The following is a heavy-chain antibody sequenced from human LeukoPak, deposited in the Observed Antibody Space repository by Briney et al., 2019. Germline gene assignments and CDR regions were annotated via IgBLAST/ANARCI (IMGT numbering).Heavy chain of an antibody. Sequence: SQTLSLTCALSGDSLSTNKAGWNWVRQSPSRGLEWLGRRYYSSKLYNDYGVSVQTRITMNPDIFKNELSLQLKSVTPEDTAVYYCARGWLQSGFDYWGQGTLVTVSS. J-gene: IGHJ4*02. V-gene: IGHV6-1*01. CDR1: GDSLSTNKAG. D-gene: IGHD5-24*01. CDR2: RYYSSKLYN. CDR3: ARGWLQSGFDY.